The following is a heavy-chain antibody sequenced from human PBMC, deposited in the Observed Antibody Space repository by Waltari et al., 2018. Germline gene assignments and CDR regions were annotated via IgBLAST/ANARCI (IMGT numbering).Heavy chain of an antibody. D-gene: IGHD3-3*01. V-gene: IGHV3-21*01. CDR1: GFTFSSYS. Sequence: EVQLVESGGGLVKPGGSLRLSCAASGFTFSSYSMNWVRQAPGKGLGWVSSISSSSSYIYYADSVKGRFTISRDNAKNSRYLQMNSLRAEDTAVYYCARDRDYDFWSGHYYYYGMDVWGQGTTVTVSS. J-gene: IGHJ6*02. CDR3: ARDRDYDFWSGHYYYYGMDV. CDR2: ISSSSSYI.